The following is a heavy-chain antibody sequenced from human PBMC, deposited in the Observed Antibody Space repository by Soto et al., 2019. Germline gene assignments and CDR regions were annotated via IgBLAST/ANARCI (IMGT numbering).Heavy chain of an antibody. CDR3: AKGFGDIVATILVAFDY. V-gene: IGHV3-7*01. CDR2: IKQDGSEK. CDR1: GFTFSSYW. J-gene: IGHJ4*02. D-gene: IGHD5-12*01. Sequence: PGGSLRLSCAASGFTFSSYWMSWVRQAPGKGLEWVANIKQDGSEKYYVDSVKGRFTISRDNAKNTLYLQMNSLRAEDTAVYYCAKGFGDIVATILVAFDYWGQGTLVTVSS.